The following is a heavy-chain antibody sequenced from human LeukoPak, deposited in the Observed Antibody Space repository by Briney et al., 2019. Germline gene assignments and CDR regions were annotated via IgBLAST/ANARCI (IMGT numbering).Heavy chain of an antibody. J-gene: IGHJ3*02. CDR2: ISSSSSFI. CDR3: ARVRSWFDAFDI. V-gene: IGHV3-21*01. CDR1: GFTFSSYS. Sequence: PGGSLRLSCAASGFTFSSYSMNWVRQAPGKGLEWVSSISSSSSFIYYADSVKGRFTISRDNAKNSLSLQMNSLRAEDTAVYYCARVRSWFDAFDIWGQGTMVSVSS. D-gene: IGHD6-13*01.